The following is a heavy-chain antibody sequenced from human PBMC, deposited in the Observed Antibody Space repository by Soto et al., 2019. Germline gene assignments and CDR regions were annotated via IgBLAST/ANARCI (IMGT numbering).Heavy chain of an antibody. CDR3: ARPLRDYYYYYMDV. CDR1: GFIFSNYV. J-gene: IGHJ6*03. CDR2: ISGSGVTI. V-gene: IGHV3-23*01. Sequence: PGGSLRLSCAASGFIFSNYVMTWVRQAPGKGLEWVSSISGSGVTIYYADSVRGRFTISRDNSRNTVYLQMNSLRADDTAVYYCARPLRDYYYYYMDVWGKGTTVTVSS.